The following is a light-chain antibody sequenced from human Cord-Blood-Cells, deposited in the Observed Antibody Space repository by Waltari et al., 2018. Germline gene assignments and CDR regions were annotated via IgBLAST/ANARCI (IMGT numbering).Light chain of an antibody. J-gene: IGKJ4*01. Sequence: EIVLTQSPATLSLSPAERATLSCRASQSVSSYLAWYQHNPGQAPRLLIYDASNRATGIPARFSGSGSGTDFTLTISSLEPEDLAVYYGQQRSNWPPLTFGGGTKVEIK. CDR1: QSVSSY. CDR3: QQRSNWPPLT. CDR2: DAS. V-gene: IGKV3-11*01.